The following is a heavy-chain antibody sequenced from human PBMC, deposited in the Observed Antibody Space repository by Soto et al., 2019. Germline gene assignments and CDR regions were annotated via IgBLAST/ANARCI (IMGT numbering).Heavy chain of an antibody. CDR3: ATYYYGSGSRFDP. V-gene: IGHV4-30-4*01. CDR1: GGSISSGDYY. CDR2: IYYSGST. J-gene: IGHJ5*02. D-gene: IGHD3-10*01. Sequence: SETLSLTCTVSGGSISSGDYYWSWIRQPPGKGLEWIGYIYYSGSTYYNPSLKSRVTISVDTSKNQFSLKLSSVTAADTAVYYCATYYYGSGSRFDPWGQGTLVTVSS.